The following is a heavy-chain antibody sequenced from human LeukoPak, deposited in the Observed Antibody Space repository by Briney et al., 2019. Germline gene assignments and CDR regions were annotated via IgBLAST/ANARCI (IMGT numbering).Heavy chain of an antibody. CDR2: ISYDGSNQ. D-gene: IGHD1-7*01. V-gene: IGHV3-30*03. CDR1: GFTFSSYG. CDR3: ALELRY. J-gene: IGHJ4*02. Sequence: GRSLRLPCAASGFTFSSYGMHWVRQAPGKGLEWVAVISYDGSNQYYADSVKGRFTISRDNAKNSLYLQMNSLRAEDTAVYYCALELRYWGQGTLVTVSS.